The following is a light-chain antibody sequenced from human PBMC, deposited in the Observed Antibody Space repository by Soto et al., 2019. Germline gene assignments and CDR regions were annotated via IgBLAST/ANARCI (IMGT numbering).Light chain of an antibody. CDR3: QQYNNWPPYT. V-gene: IGKV3-15*01. CDR2: GAS. Sequence: ELVMTQSPVTLSVSPGERATLSCRASQSISSNLAWYQQKPGQAPRLLIYGASTRATGIPARFSGSGSGTEFTLTISSLQSEDFAVYYCQQYNNWPPYTFGQGTQLEIK. CDR1: QSISSN. J-gene: IGKJ2*01.